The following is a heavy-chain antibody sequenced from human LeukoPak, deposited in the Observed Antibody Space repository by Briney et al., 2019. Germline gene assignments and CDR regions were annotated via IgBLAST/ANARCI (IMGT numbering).Heavy chain of an antibody. J-gene: IGHJ4*02. CDR1: GFTFSSYG. D-gene: IGHD5-12*01. CDR3: AKVDIVATIDAGRLVDY. V-gene: IGHV3-30*18. CDR2: ISNDGSNK. Sequence: GGSLRLSCAASGFTFSSYGMQWFRQAPDKGLEWVAAISNDGSNKYYADSVKGRFNMSRDNSKNTLYLQMNSLRAEDTAVYYCAKVDIVATIDAGRLVDYWGQGTLVTVSS.